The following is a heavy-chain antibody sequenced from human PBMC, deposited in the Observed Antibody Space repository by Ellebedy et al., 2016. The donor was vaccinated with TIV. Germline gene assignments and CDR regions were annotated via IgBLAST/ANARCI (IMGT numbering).Heavy chain of an antibody. J-gene: IGHJ4*02. Sequence: AASVKVSCKASGYTFTGYYLHWVRQAPGQGLEWMGGINCNSGGTKYAQEFQGWVTMTRDTSISTVYMELSRLRSDDTAVYYCARDRATVATPYFDYWGQGTLVTVPS. CDR2: INCNSGGT. CDR3: ARDRATVATPYFDY. D-gene: IGHD4-17*01. V-gene: IGHV1-2*04. CDR1: GYTFTGYY.